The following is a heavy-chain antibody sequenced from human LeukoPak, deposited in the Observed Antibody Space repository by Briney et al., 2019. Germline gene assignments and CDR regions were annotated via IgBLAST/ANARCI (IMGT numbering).Heavy chain of an antibody. Sequence: GGSLRLSCAASGFNFDDYGMSWVRQGPGKGLEWVSGIDRNGDSTGYADSVKGRFTISRDNAKNSLYLQMNSLRAEDTALYYCAKDIEALYCSGGSCYYFDYWGQGTLVTVSS. D-gene: IGHD2-15*01. CDR3: AKDIEALYCSGGSCYYFDY. CDR2: IDRNGDST. V-gene: IGHV3-20*04. CDR1: GFNFDDYG. J-gene: IGHJ4*02.